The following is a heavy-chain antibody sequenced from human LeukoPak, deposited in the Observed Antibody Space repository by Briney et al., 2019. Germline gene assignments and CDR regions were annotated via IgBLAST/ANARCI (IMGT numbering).Heavy chain of an antibody. CDR3: ARGLAHIVVVTAMEGALDI. J-gene: IGHJ3*02. V-gene: IGHV1-69*05. CDR1: GGTFSSYA. CDR2: IIPIFGTA. D-gene: IGHD2-21*02. Sequence: SVKVSCKASGGTFSSYAISWVRQAPGQGLEWMGGIIPIFGTANYAQKFQGRVTITTDESTSTAYMELSSLRSEDTAVYYCARGLAHIVVVTAMEGALDIWGQGTMVTVSS.